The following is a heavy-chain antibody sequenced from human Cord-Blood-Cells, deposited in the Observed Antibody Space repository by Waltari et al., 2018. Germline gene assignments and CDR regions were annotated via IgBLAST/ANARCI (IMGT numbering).Heavy chain of an antibody. Sequence: QVQLVESGGGVVQPGRSLRLSCAASGFTFSSYGMHWVRQAPGKGLGWVAIISYDGSTKYYADSVKGRFTISRDNSKNTLYLQMNSLRAEDTAVYYCAKSAWGDIVVVPASNWGQGTLVTVSS. J-gene: IGHJ4*02. CDR3: AKSAWGDIVVVPASN. V-gene: IGHV3-30*18. CDR1: GFTFSSYG. CDR2: ISYDGSTK. D-gene: IGHD2-2*01.